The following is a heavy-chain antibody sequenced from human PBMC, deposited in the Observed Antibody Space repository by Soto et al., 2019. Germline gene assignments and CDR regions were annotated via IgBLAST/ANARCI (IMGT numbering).Heavy chain of an antibody. CDR3: AGSCSSASCYWGGVYYCYGMDV. Sequence: QVQLVQSGAEVKKPGSSVKVSCETSGGTFNSYVITWVRQAPGQGLEWVGGIIPMFGTANYAQKFQDRVTINADKSTSTAYMELSSLRSEDTAVYYCAGSCSSASCYWGGVYYCYGMDVWGQGTTVTVSS. CDR1: GGTFNSYV. J-gene: IGHJ6*02. V-gene: IGHV1-69*06. D-gene: IGHD2-2*01. CDR2: IIPMFGTA.